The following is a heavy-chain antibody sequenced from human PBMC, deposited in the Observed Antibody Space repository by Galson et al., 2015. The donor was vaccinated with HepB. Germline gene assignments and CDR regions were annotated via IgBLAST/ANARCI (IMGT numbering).Heavy chain of an antibody. J-gene: IGHJ5*01. CDR3: ASPLIAAAGTWFDY. Sequence: SLRLSCAASGFTFSSYAMHWVRQAPGKGLEWVAVISYDESNKYYADSVKGRFTISRDNSKNTLYLQMNSLRAEDTAAYYCASPLIAAAGTWFDYWGQGTLVTVSS. CDR1: GFTFSSYA. CDR2: ISYDESNK. D-gene: IGHD6-13*01. V-gene: IGHV3-30-3*01.